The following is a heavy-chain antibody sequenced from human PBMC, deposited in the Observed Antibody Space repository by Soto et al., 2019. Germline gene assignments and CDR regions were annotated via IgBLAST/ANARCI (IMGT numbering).Heavy chain of an antibody. CDR2: ISSSSSYI. CDR1: GFTFSSYS. Sequence: GGSLRLSCAASGFTFSSYSMNWVRQAPGKGLEWVSSISSSSSYIYYADSVKGRFTISRDNAKNSLYLQMNSLRAEDTAVYYCARDRPGECSGGSCPDAFDIWGQGTMVTVSS. V-gene: IGHV3-21*01. CDR3: ARDRPGECSGGSCPDAFDI. J-gene: IGHJ3*02. D-gene: IGHD2-15*01.